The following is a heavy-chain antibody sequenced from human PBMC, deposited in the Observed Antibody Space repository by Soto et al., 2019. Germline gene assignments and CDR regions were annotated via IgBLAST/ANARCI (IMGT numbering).Heavy chain of an antibody. V-gene: IGHV1-2*04. D-gene: IGHD3-22*01. CDR2: INPNSGGT. Sequence: ASVKVSCKASGYTFTGYYMHWVRQAPGQGLEWMGWINPNSGGTNYAQKFQGWVTMTRDTSISTAYMELSRLRSDDTAVYYCAREWLLEGDPKNPYYYYGMDVWGQGTTVTVSS. J-gene: IGHJ6*02. CDR3: AREWLLEGDPKNPYYYYGMDV. CDR1: GYTFTGYY.